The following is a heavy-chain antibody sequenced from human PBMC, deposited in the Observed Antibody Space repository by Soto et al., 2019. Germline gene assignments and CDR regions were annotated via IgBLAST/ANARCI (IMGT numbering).Heavy chain of an antibody. CDR3: ARDIAAAGYYYYGMDV. CDR2: ISSSSSYI. CDR1: GFTFSSYS. V-gene: IGHV3-21*01. Sequence: GSLRLSCAASGFTFSSYSMNWVRQAPGKGLEWVSSISSSSSYIYYADSVKGRFTISRDNAKNSLYLQMNSLRAEDTAVYYCARDIAAAGYYYYGMDVWGQGTTVTVSS. D-gene: IGHD6-13*01. J-gene: IGHJ6*02.